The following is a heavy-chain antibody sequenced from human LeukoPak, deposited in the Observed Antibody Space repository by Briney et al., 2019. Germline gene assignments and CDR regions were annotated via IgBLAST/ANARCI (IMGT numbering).Heavy chain of an antibody. V-gene: IGHV1-8*02. CDR3: ARVTAAGTWTFDI. D-gene: IGHD6-13*01. Sequence: GASVKVSCKASGDTFIINDINWVRQATGQGLEWMGWMNPNSGNTGYVQKFQGRDTMTRNISITTAYMELTDLRSEDTAVYYCARVTAAGTWTFDIWGQGTTVTVSS. J-gene: IGHJ3*02. CDR2: MNPNSGNT. CDR1: GDTFIIND.